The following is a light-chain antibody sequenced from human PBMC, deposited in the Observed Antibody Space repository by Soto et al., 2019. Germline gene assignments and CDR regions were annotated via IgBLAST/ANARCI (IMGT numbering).Light chain of an antibody. Sequence: QSALTQPPSASGSHGQSVTISCTGTIDDVGAYHYVSWYRQFPGEAPQLIIYEVTKRPSGVPDRFSGSKSGNTASLTVSGLQADDEADYYCISYGGFNNVIFGGGTKLTVL. CDR3: ISYGGFNNVI. CDR2: EVT. V-gene: IGLV2-8*01. CDR1: IDDVGAYHY. J-gene: IGLJ2*01.